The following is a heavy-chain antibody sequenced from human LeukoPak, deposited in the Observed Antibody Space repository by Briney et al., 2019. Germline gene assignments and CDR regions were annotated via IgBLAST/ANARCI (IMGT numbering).Heavy chain of an antibody. D-gene: IGHD3-22*01. V-gene: IGHV4-34*01. CDR2: INHSGST. J-gene: IGHJ2*01. CDR1: GGSFSGYY. Sequence: SETLSLTCAVYGGSFSGYYWSWIRQPPGKGLEWIGEINHSGSTNYNPSLKSRVTISVDTSKNQFSLKLSSVTAADTAVYYCARGPNYYDSSGYYLSLTGYFDLWGRGTLVTVSS. CDR3: ARGPNYYDSSGYYLSLTGYFDL.